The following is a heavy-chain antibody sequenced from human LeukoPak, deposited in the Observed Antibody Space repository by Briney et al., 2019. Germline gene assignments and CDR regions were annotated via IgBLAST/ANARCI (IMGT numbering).Heavy chain of an antibody. CDR1: GFTVSSNY. CDR2: IYSGGST. D-gene: IGHD2-15*01. J-gene: IGHJ4*02. CDR3: AREVLGYCSGGSCYGIDY. V-gene: IGHV3-53*05. Sequence: GGSLRLSCAASGFTVSSNYMSWVRQAPGKGLEWVSVIYSGGSTYYADSVKGRFTISRDSSKNTLYLQMNSLRAEDTAVYYCAREVLGYCSGGSCYGIDYWGQGTLVTVSS.